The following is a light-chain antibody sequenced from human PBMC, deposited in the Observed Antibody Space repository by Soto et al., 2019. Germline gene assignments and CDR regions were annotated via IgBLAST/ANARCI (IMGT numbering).Light chain of an antibody. CDR3: CSYAGSYTHYV. J-gene: IGLJ1*01. CDR2: DVS. CDR1: SSDVGGYNY. Sequence: QSALTQPRSVSGSPGQSITISWTGTSSDVGGYNYVSWYRQHPGKAPKLVIYDVSERPSGVPDRFSGSKSGNTASLTISGLQAEDEADYYCCSYAGSYTHYVFGTGTKLTVL. V-gene: IGLV2-11*01.